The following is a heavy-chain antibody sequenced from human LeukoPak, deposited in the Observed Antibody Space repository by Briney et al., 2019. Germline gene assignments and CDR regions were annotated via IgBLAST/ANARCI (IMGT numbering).Heavy chain of an antibody. Sequence: GGSLRLSCAASGFTFSSYAMSWVRQAPGKGLEWVSAISGSGGSTYYADSVKGRFTISRDNSKNTLYLQMNSLRAEDTAVYYCAKDEGDYGDYLYYYGMDVWGQGTTVTVSS. J-gene: IGHJ6*02. V-gene: IGHV3-23*01. D-gene: IGHD4-17*01. CDR2: ISGSGGST. CDR3: AKDEGDYGDYLYYYGMDV. CDR1: GFTFSSYA.